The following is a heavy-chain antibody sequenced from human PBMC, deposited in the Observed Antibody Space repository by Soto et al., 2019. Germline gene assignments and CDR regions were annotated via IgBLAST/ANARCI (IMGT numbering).Heavy chain of an antibody. J-gene: IGHJ3*02. Sequence: QVQLQESGPGLVKPSETLSLTCSVSGGSISNYCWSWIRQPPGKGLEWIGYIYYSGTTNYNPSLESRLAMSADTSRNQISLKLTSVTAADTAVYFCARHQGDYGGAFDIWGQGTMVTVSS. D-gene: IGHD4-17*01. V-gene: IGHV4-59*08. CDR2: IYYSGTT. CDR1: GGSISNYC. CDR3: ARHQGDYGGAFDI.